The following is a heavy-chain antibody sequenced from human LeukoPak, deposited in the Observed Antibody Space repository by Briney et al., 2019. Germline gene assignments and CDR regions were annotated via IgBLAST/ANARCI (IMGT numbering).Heavy chain of an antibody. CDR1: GYTFTAYY. J-gene: IGHJ4*02. Sequence: PEASVKVSCKASGYTFTAYYMHWVRQAPGQGLEWMGWINPNTGGTNYAQKFQGRVTMTRDTSISTAYMELSRLRSDDTAVYYCARDLRATIEYYFDYWGQGTLVTVSS. V-gene: IGHV1-2*02. D-gene: IGHD4-17*01. CDR3: ARDLRATIEYYFDY. CDR2: INPNTGGT.